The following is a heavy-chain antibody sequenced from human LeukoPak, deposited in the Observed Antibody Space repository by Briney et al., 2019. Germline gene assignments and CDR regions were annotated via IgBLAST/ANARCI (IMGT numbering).Heavy chain of an antibody. CDR3: ARVSGISTGDY. CDR2: ISTYNDNT. V-gene: IGHV1-18*01. Sequence: ASVKASCNASGYTFTSYDISWVRQAPGQGLEWMGWISTYNDNTNYAQKFQGRVTMTTDTSTSTAYMELRSLRSDDTAVYYCARVSGISTGDYWGQGTLVTVSS. J-gene: IGHJ4*02. CDR1: GYTFTSYD. D-gene: IGHD2/OR15-2a*01.